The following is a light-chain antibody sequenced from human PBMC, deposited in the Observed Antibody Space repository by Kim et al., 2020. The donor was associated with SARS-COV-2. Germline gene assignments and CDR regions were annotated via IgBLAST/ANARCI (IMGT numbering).Light chain of an antibody. V-gene: IGKV3-15*01. Sequence: SITPGERATLSRRAGQSVSSNLAWYQQKPGQAPRLLIYGASTRATATPARFSGSGSGTEFTLTISSLQSEDFAVYYCQQYDSRPYTFGQGTKLEI. CDR1: QSVSSN. J-gene: IGKJ2*01. CDR3: QQYDSRPYT. CDR2: GAS.